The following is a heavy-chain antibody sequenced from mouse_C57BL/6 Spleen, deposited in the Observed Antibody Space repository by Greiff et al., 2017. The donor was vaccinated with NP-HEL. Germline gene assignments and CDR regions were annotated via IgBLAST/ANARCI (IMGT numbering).Heavy chain of an antibody. J-gene: IGHJ4*01. CDR2: IDPSDSYP. V-gene: IGHV1-69*01. Sequence: VQLQQPGAELVMPGASVKLSCKASGYTFTSYWLHWVKQRPGQGLEWIGEIDPSDSYPNYNQKFKGKSTLTVDKSSSTAYMQLSSLTSEDSAVYYCARGGSSYGYYAMDYWGQGTSVTVSS. CDR3: ARGGSSYGYYAMDY. CDR1: GYTFTSYW. D-gene: IGHD1-1*01.